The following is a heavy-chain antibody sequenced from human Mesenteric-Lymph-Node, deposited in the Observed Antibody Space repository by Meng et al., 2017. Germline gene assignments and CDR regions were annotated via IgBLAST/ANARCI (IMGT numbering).Heavy chain of an antibody. V-gene: IGHV4-31*03. CDR1: GGSVSSGDYC. Sequence: SETLSLTCTVSGGSVSSGDYCWTWVRHHPGKGLEWIGSIFYTGSISYNASLRSRVTISTDTSQNHFSLKLTSVSAADTAMYYCARGTLYRSSWYSVGTPVSFDSWGQGTLVTVSS. CDR3: ARGTLYRSSWYSVGTPVSFDS. CDR2: IFYTGSI. D-gene: IGHD6-13*01. J-gene: IGHJ4*02.